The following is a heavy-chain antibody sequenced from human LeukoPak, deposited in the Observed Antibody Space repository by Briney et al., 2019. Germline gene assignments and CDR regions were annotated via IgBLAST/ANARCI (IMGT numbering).Heavy chain of an antibody. CDR1: GFTFSSYN. CDR3: ARGSIAVAGTVFDY. CDR2: ISSSSSYI. J-gene: IGHJ4*02. Sequence: GGSLRLSCAASGFTFSSYNMTWVRQAPGKGLEWVSSISSSSSYIYYADSVKGRFTISRDNAKNSLYLQMNSLRAEDTAVYYCARGSIAVAGTVFDYWGQGTLVTVSS. D-gene: IGHD6-19*01. V-gene: IGHV3-21*01.